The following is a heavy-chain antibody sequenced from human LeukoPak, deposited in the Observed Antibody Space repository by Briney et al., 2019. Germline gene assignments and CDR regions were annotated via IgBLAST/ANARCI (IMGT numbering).Heavy chain of an antibody. CDR3: ARDASGYGSGSYDY. V-gene: IGHV3-48*03. J-gene: IGHJ4*02. Sequence: GGSLRLSCAASGFTFSSYEMNWVRQAPGKGLEWVSYISSSGSTIYYADSVKGRFTISRDNAKNSLYLQMNSLRAEDTAVYYCARDASGYGSGSYDYWGQGTLVTVSS. CDR2: ISSSGSTI. CDR1: GFTFSSYE. D-gene: IGHD3-10*01.